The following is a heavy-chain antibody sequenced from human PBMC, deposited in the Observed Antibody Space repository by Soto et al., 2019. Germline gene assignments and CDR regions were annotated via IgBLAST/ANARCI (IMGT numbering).Heavy chain of an antibody. Sequence: GESLRISCKGSGCSFTSYWIGWVRQIPGKGLEWMGIIYPGDSDTRYSPSFQGQVTISADKSISTAYLQWSSLKASDTAMYYCARFGHYCSSTSCHNWFDPWGQGTLVTVSS. J-gene: IGHJ5*02. CDR3: ARFGHYCSSTSCHNWFDP. CDR1: GCSFTSYW. CDR2: IYPGDSDT. V-gene: IGHV5-51*01. D-gene: IGHD2-2*01.